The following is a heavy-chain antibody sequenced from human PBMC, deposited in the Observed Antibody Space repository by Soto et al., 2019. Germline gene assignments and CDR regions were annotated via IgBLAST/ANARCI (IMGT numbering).Heavy chain of an antibody. J-gene: IGHJ4*02. D-gene: IGHD2-15*01. CDR2: ISYDGSNK. CDR3: AKLAVVVVAATHSGPDY. CDR1: GFTFSSYG. V-gene: IGHV3-30*18. Sequence: GGSLRLSCAASGFTFSSYGMHWVRQAPGKGLEWVAVISYDGSNKYYADSVKGRFTISRDNSKNTLYLQMNSLRAEDTAVYYCAKLAVVVVAATHSGPDYWGQGTLVTVSS.